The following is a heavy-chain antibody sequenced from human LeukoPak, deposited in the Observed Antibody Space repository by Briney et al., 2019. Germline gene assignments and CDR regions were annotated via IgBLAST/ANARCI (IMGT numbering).Heavy chain of an antibody. J-gene: IGHJ4*02. CDR1: GYTFTGYH. V-gene: IGHV1-2*06. D-gene: IGHD6-13*01. CDR2: INPYSGDT. Sequence: ASVKVSCKASGYTFTGYHIHGVRQAPGQGLEWMGRINPYSGDTNFAQKFQGRVTMTRHTSITTAYMDLSSLTPDDTAVYFCARDQGSLTRSWYTGYWGQGTQVTVSS. CDR3: ARDQGSLTRSWYTGY.